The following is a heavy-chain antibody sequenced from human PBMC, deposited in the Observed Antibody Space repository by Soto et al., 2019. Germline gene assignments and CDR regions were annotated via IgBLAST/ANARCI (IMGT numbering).Heavy chain of an antibody. Sequence: GGSLRLSCAASGFTFSSYAMHWVRQAPGKGLEWVAVISYDGSNKYYADSVKGRFTISRDNSKNTLYLQMDSLRAEDTAVYYCARGDSGSYSYYHYYGMDVWGQGTTVTVS. CDR1: GFTFSSYA. V-gene: IGHV3-30-3*01. CDR2: ISYDGSNK. J-gene: IGHJ6*02. D-gene: IGHD1-26*01. CDR3: ARGDSGSYSYYHYYGMDV.